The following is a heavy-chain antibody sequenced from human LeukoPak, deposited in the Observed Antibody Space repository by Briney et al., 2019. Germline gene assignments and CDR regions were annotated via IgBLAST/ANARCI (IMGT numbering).Heavy chain of an antibody. CDR3: ARVGVDYSGNIIKYYFDY. CDR2: IYYTGRT. D-gene: IGHD4-23*01. Sequence: SETLSLTCTVSGGSITSSGYYWGWIRQPPGKGLEWIGSIYYTGRTYYNPSLKSRVIISVDTSKNQFSLKLSPVIAADTAVYYCARVGVDYSGNIIKYYFDYWGQGTLVTVSS. J-gene: IGHJ4*02. CDR1: GGSITSSGYY. V-gene: IGHV4-39*07.